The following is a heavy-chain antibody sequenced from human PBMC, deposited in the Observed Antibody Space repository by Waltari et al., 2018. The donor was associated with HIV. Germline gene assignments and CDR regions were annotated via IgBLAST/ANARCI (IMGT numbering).Heavy chain of an antibody. J-gene: IGHJ6*02. CDR2: MNPNSGNT. D-gene: IGHD3-3*01. Sequence: QVQLLQSGAEAKKPGASVKVSCKASGYTFTSYDINWVRKATGQGLEWMGWMNPNSGNTGYAQKFQGRVTMTRNTSISTAYMELSSLRSEDTAVYYCARGSFWSRGDNGMDVWGQGTTVTVSS. V-gene: IGHV1-8*01. CDR1: GYTFTSYD. CDR3: ARGSFWSRGDNGMDV.